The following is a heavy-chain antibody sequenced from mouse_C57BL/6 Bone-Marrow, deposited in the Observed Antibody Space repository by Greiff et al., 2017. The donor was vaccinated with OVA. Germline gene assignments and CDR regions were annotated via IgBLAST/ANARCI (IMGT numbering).Heavy chain of an antibody. CDR1: GSTFSDYY. Sequence: EVHLVESEGGLVQPGSSMKLSCTASGSTFSDYYMAWVRQVPEKGLEWVANINYDGSSTYYLDSLKSRFIISRDNAKNILYLQMSSLKSEDTATYYCARGDYGSSYPYFDYWGQGTTLTVSS. D-gene: IGHD1-1*01. CDR2: INYDGSST. J-gene: IGHJ2*01. CDR3: ARGDYGSSYPYFDY. V-gene: IGHV5-16*01.